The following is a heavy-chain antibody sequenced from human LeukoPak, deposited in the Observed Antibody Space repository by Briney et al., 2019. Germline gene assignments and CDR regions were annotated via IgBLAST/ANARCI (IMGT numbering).Heavy chain of an antibody. V-gene: IGHV4-59*11. CDR3: ARAPLGVIGWFGP. D-gene: IGHD3-10*01. CDR2: IYYSGST. CDR1: GRSISSHY. Sequence: SETLSLTCTVSGRSISSHYWSWIRQPPGKGLEWIGYIYYSGSTNYNPSLKRQVTISVDTSKNQFSLKLSSVTAATTAVYYCARAPLGVIGWFGPWGQGTLVTVSS. J-gene: IGHJ5*02.